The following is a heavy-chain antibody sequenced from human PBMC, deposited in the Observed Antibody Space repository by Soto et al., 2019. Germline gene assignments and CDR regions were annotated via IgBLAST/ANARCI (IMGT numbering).Heavy chain of an antibody. V-gene: IGHV3-30-3*01. CDR1: GFTFSSYA. J-gene: IGHJ6*02. CDR3: ARDHGMDV. CDR2: ISYDGSNK. Sequence: PGGSLRLSCAASGFTFSSYAMHWVRQAPGKGLEWVAVISYDGSNKYYADSVKGRFTISRDNSKNTLYLQMNSLRAEDTAVYYCARDHGMDVWGQGPTVTV.